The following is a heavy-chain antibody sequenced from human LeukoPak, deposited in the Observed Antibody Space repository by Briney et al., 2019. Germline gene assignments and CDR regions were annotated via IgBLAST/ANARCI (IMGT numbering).Heavy chain of an antibody. CDR2: IGTLADT. D-gene: IGHD6-19*01. Sequence: GGSLRLSCAASGFTFSRHDMHWVRQVIGKGLEWVSAIGTLADTFYPDSVKGGFTISRDNAKSSLYLQMNSLEAGDTAIYYCATGLSRGWSYAFDIWGHGTMVTVSS. CDR3: ATGLSRGWSYAFDI. CDR1: GFTFSRHD. V-gene: IGHV3-13*01. J-gene: IGHJ3*02.